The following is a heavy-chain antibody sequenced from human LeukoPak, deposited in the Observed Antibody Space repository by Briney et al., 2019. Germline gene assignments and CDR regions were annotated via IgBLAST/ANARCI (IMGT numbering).Heavy chain of an antibody. CDR2: ISTDASST. Sequence: PGGSLRLSCAASGFTFSSYWMHWVRQAPGKGLVWVSRISTDASSTTYADSVKGRFTISRDNAKDTLYLQMNSLRAEDTAVYYCAKDHLPGIVVADRDYWGQGTLVTVSS. CDR3: AKDHLPGIVVADRDY. D-gene: IGHD6-19*01. J-gene: IGHJ4*02. V-gene: IGHV3-74*01. CDR1: GFTFSSYW.